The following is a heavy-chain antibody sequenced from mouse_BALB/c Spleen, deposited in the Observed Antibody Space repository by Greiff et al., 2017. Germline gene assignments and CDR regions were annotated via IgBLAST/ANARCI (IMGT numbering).Heavy chain of an antibody. J-gene: IGHJ4*01. CDR1: GFNIKDTY. D-gene: IGHD4-1*01. Sequence: EVKLMESGAELVKPGASVKLSCTASGFNIKDTYMHWVKQRPEQGLEWIGRIDPANGNTKYDPKFQGKATITADTSSNTAYLQLSSLTSEDTAVYYCARVGSLYAMDYWGQGTSVTVSS. V-gene: IGHV14-3*02. CDR2: IDPANGNT. CDR3: ARVGSLYAMDY.